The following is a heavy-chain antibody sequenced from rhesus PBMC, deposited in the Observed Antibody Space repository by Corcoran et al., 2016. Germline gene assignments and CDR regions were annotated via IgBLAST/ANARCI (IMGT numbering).Heavy chain of an antibody. V-gene: IGHV3-116*02. D-gene: IGHD3-34*01. CDR3: VRRFKNGWGFDY. CDR2: IRNLANGGTA. Sequence: EVRLVESGGGLVQPGGSLRLSCAASGFLFSDYYMSWVRQAPGKWPEWIGFIRNLANGGTAEYAASGKGRITIARDDSKSIVSLQMNSLKTEDTVVYYCVRRFKNGWGFDYWGQGVLVTVSS. J-gene: IGHJ4*01. CDR1: GFLFSDYY.